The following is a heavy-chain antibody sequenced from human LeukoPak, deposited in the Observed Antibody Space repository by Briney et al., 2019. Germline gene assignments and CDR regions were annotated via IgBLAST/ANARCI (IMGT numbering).Heavy chain of an antibody. J-gene: IGHJ4*02. CDR3: ARGTYYGSGSPKDY. D-gene: IGHD3-10*01. V-gene: IGHV3-48*03. CDR1: GFTFSSYE. CDR2: ISSSGSTI. Sequence: PGGSLRLSCAASGFTFSSYEMNWVRQAPGKGLEWVSYISSSGSTIYYADSVKGRFTISRDNAKNSLYLQMNSLRAEDTAVYYCARGTYYGSGSPKDYWGQGTLVTVSS.